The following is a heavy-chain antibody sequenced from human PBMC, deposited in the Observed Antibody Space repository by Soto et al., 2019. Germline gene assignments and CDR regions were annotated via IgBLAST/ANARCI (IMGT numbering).Heavy chain of an antibody. CDR2: INAGKGNR. J-gene: IGHJ4*02. Sequence: ASAKVSCKASGRTFSSYTISWVRQAPGQRLEWMGGINAGKGNRKYSQKFQGRVTITRDTSASTAYMELSSLRSEDTAVYYCARDSPPSDYWGQGTLVTVSS. CDR3: ARDSPPSDY. V-gene: IGHV1-3*01. CDR1: GRTFSSYT.